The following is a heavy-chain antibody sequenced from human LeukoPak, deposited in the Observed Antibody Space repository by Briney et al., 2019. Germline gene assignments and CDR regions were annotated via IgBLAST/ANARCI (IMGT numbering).Heavy chain of an antibody. J-gene: IGHJ4*02. V-gene: IGHV4-4*07. Sequence: PSETLSLTCTVSGGSMSSHYWSWIRQPAGKGLERIGRVYSSGSSNYNPSLESRVTMSLDTSKKQFSLRLTSVTAADTAVYYCARAYYYDSSGYYYGHEKFDYWGQGILVTFSS. CDR3: ARAYYYDSSGYYYGHEKFDY. D-gene: IGHD3-22*01. CDR1: GGSMSSHY. CDR2: VYSSGSS.